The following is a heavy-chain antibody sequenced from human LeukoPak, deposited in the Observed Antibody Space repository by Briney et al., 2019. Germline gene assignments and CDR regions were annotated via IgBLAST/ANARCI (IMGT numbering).Heavy chain of an antibody. J-gene: IGHJ6*02. CDR2: IWYDGTKK. D-gene: IGHD3-3*01. CDR3: AKDGAQFFGGDYFYGQDV. CDR1: GFTFSSYG. Sequence: GSLRLSCAASGFTFSSYGMYWVRQAPGKGPEWVALIWYDGTKKYYADSVKGRFTISRDNSKNTLYLQMSSLSAEDTAVYYCAKDGAQFFGGDYFYGQDVWGQGTTVTVSS. V-gene: IGHV3-33*06.